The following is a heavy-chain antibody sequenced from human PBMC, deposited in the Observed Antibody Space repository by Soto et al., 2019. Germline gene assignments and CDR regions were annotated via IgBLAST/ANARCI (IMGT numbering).Heavy chain of an antibody. CDR3: ARGHYDFWSGYFATIDY. V-gene: IGHV4-59*08. D-gene: IGHD3-3*01. CDR2: IHYSGNT. J-gene: IGHJ4*02. CDR1: GGSISNYY. Sequence: SETLSLTCTVSGGSISNYYWSWIRQPPGKGLEWIGYIHYSGNTKYNPSLKSRVTISADTSKDHFSLKLTSVTAADTAVYYCARGHYDFWSGYFATIDYWGQGTLVTVSS.